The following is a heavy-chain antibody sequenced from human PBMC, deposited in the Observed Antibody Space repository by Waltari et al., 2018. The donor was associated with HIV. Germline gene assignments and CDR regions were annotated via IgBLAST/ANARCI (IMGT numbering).Heavy chain of an antibody. V-gene: IGHV3-33*01. CDR3: ARETYYYDSSGYYYLGY. CDR1: TFSSGG. CDR2: IWYDGSNK. J-gene: IGHJ4*02. D-gene: IGHD3-22*01. Sequence: TFSSGGMHWVREAQGKGRVRVADIWYDGSNKYYADSVKGRVTISRDNYKNTLYLQMNSLRAEDTAVYYCARETYYYDSSGYYYLGYWGQGTLVTVS.